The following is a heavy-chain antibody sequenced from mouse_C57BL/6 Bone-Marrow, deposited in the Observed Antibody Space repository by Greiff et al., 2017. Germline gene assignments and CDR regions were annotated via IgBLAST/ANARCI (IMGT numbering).Heavy chain of an antibody. D-gene: IGHD1-1*01. Sequence: QVQLQQSGAELARPGASVKMSCKASGYTFTSYTMHWVKQRPGQGLEWIGYINPSSGYTKYNQKFKDKATLTADKSSSTAYMQLSRLTSEDSAVYDSLRGYFDVWGTGTTVTVSS. J-gene: IGHJ1*03. CDR1: GYTFTSYT. CDR2: INPSSGYT. V-gene: IGHV1-4*01. CDR3: LRGYFDV.